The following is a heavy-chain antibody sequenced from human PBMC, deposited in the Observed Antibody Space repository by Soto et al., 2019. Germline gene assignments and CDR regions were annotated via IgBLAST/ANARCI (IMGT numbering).Heavy chain of an antibody. CDR1: GFTFSSYW. Sequence: PGVALRLSCAASGFTFSSYWMSWVRQAPGKGLEWVANIKQDGSEKYYVDSVKGRFTISRDNAKNSLYLQMNSLRAEDTAVYYCARERRATGNWFDPWGQGTLVTVSS. J-gene: IGHJ5*02. CDR2: IKQDGSEK. V-gene: IGHV3-7*03. D-gene: IGHD3-9*01. CDR3: ARERRATGNWFDP.